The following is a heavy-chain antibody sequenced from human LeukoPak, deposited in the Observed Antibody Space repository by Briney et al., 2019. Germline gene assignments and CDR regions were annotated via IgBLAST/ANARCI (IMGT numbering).Heavy chain of an antibody. Sequence: PGGSLRLSCAASGFTFSSYEMNWVRQAPGKGLEWVSYISSSGSTIYYADSVKGRFTISRDNAKNSLYLQMNSLRAEDTAVYYCARLSPVTTRSNYFDYWGQGTLVTVSS. CDR3: ARLSPVTTRSNYFDY. CDR1: GFTFSSYE. D-gene: IGHD4-17*01. V-gene: IGHV3-48*03. J-gene: IGHJ4*02. CDR2: ISSSGSTI.